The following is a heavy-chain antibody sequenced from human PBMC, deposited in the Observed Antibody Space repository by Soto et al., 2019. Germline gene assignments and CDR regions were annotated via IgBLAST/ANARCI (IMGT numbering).Heavy chain of an antibody. V-gene: IGHV3-23*01. CDR1: GFTFSSYA. J-gene: IGHJ6*02. D-gene: IGHD6-6*01. CDR2: ISGSGGST. CDR3: AKEQLVRTFKDYYYGMDV. Sequence: GGSLRLSCAASGFTFSSYAMSWVRQAPGKGLEWVSAISGSGGSTYYADSVKGRFTISRDNSKNALYLQMNSLRAEDTAVYYCAKEQLVRTFKDYYYGMDVWGQGTTVTVSS.